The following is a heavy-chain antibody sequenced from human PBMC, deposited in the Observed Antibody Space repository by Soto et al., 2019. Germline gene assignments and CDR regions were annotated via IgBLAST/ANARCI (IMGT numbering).Heavy chain of an antibody. CDR3: ARGDFYSGDL. V-gene: IGHV3-7*05. CDR1: GFTFRSYW. D-gene: IGHD4-4*01. CDR2: INEDESEK. J-gene: IGHJ5*02. Sequence: EVQLVESGGGLVQPGGSLRLSCVASGFTFRSYWMSWVRQAPGKGLEWVANINEDESEKNYVDSVKGRFTISRDNAKNSLYLQMNSLIAEDTAMYFCARGDFYSGDLWGQGTLVTVSP.